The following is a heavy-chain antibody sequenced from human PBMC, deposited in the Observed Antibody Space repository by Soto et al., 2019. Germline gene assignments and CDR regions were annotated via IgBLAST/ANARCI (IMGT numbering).Heavy chain of an antibody. D-gene: IGHD2-8*01. J-gene: IGHJ4*02. CDR1: GGTFSSYT. V-gene: IGHV1-69*02. Sequence: QVQLVQSGAEVKKPGSSVKVSCKASGGTFSSYTISWVRQAPGQGLEWMGRIIPILGIANYAQKFQGSVTITADKSTSTAYMELSSLRSEDTAVYYCTLEVSRTNFDSWVQGTLVTVSS. CDR3: TLEVSRTNFDS. CDR2: IIPILGIA.